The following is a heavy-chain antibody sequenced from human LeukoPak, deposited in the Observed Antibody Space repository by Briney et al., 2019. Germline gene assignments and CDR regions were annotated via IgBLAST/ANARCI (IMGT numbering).Heavy chain of an antibody. D-gene: IGHD6-13*01. J-gene: IGHJ6*02. V-gene: IGHV1-8*01. CDR2: TNPNSGNT. CDR1: GYTFTSYD. CDR3: ARGSHSSSWYWYYYYGMDV. Sequence: ASVKVSCKASGYTFTSYDINWVRQATGQGLEWMGWTNPNSGNTGYAQKFQGRVTMTRNTSISTAYMELSSLRSEDTAVYYCARGSHSSSWYWYYYYGMDVWGQGTTVTVSS.